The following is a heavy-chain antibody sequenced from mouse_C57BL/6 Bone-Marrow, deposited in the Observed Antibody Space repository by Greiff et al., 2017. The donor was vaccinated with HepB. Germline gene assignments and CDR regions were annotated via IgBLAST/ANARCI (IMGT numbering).Heavy chain of an antibody. D-gene: IGHD3-1*01. CDR2: ISYDGSN. CDR3: ARGAYHFDY. J-gene: IGHJ2*01. CDR1: GYSITSGYY. V-gene: IGHV3-6*01. Sequence: EVQRVESGPGLVKPSQSLSLTCSVTGYSITSGYYWNWIRQFPGNKLEWMGYISYDGSNNYNPSLKNRISITRDTSKNQFFLKLNSVTTEDTATYYCARGAYHFDYWGQGTTLTVSS.